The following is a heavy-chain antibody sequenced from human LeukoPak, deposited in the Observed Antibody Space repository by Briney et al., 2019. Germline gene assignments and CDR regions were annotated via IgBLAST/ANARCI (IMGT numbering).Heavy chain of an antibody. CDR2: ISSSSSDI. D-gene: IGHD3-22*01. CDR3: AKGAVVVIQFADDAFDI. Sequence: GGSLRLSCAASGFTFSTYTMNWVRQAPGKGLEWVSSISSSSSDIYYADSVKGRFTISRDNAKNSLYLQMNSLRAEDRAVYYCAKGAVVVIQFADDAFDIWGQGTVVTVSS. CDR1: GFTFSTYT. V-gene: IGHV3-21*01. J-gene: IGHJ3*02.